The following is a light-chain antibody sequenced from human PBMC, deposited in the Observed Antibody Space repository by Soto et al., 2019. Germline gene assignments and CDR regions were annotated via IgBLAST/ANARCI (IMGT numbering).Light chain of an antibody. CDR3: QQYRDLPQT. Sequence: EIALTPAPGTLSLSPGETPTLSCRPSQTVKKDYLAWYQQKPGQAPRLLIYNSSTRPTGIPDRFSGSGSGTDFTLTISRLEPEDFALYFCQQYRDLPQTFGQGTQVEIK. V-gene: IGKV3-20*01. J-gene: IGKJ1*01. CDR2: NSS. CDR1: QTVKKDY.